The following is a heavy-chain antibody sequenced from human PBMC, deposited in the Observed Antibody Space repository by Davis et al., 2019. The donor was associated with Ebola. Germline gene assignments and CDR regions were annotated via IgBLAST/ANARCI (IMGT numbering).Heavy chain of an antibody. Sequence: SLKISCAASGFTFDDYAMHWVRQAPGKGLEWVSGISWNSGSIGYADSVKGRFTISRDNAKNTLYLQMNSLRAEDTAVYYCARDDVAAAGHYYYYYMDVWGKGTTVTVSS. CDR1: GFTFDDYA. CDR2: ISWNSGSI. J-gene: IGHJ6*03. V-gene: IGHV3-9*01. CDR3: ARDDVAAAGHYYYYYMDV. D-gene: IGHD6-13*01.